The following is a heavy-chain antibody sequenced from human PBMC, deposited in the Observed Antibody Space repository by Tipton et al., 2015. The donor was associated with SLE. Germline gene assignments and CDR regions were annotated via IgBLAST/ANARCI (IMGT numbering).Heavy chain of an antibody. D-gene: IGHD6-19*01. CDR3: AKDFEWLVYYYYYGMDV. Sequence: TLSLTCTVSGGSISSSSYYWGWIRQPPGKGLEWIGSIYYSGSTYYNPSLKSRVTISVDTSKNQFSLKLSSVTAADTAVYYCAKDFEWLVYYYYYGMDVWGQGTTVTASS. CDR2: IYYSGST. V-gene: IGHV4-39*07. CDR1: GGSISSSSYY. J-gene: IGHJ6*02.